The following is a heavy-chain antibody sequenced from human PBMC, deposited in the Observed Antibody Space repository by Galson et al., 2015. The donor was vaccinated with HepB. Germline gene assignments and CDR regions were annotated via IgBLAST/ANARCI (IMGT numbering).Heavy chain of an antibody. Sequence: SVKVSCKASGGTFRTYAISWVRQAPGQGLEWMGGIIPIFHTTNYAQKFQGRVTITADESTNTAYMELSSLRSDDTAVYYCARASVAGRFYFDYWGGGTLVTVSS. D-gene: IGHD6-19*01. CDR1: GGTFRTYA. J-gene: IGHJ4*02. CDR3: ARASVAGRFYFDY. V-gene: IGHV1-69*13. CDR2: IIPIFHTT.